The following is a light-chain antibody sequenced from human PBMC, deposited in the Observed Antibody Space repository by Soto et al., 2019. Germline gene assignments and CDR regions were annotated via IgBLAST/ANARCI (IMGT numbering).Light chain of an antibody. J-gene: IGKJ4*01. CDR1: QSVYRS. Sequence: IVLPPCFGTLSLAPGPRDTLSCRDSQSVYRSLAWYQQKPAQAPSLLIYDAYNRATGVSARFSGSGSGTDFTLTISSLEPEDFAVYYCQHRSNWPRLTFGGRSKVVI. CDR2: DAY. CDR3: QHRSNWPRLT. V-gene: IGKV3-11*01.